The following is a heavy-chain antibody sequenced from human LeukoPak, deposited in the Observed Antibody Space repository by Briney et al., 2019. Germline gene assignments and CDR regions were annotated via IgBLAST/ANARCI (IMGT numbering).Heavy chain of an antibody. Sequence: SETLSLTCAVYGGSFSGYYWSWIRKPPGKGLDWIGEINHSGSTNYNPSLKSRVTISVDTSKNQFSLKLSSVTAADTAVYYCARGQGYCSSTSCSNWFDPWGQGTLVTVSS. CDR1: GGSFSGYY. J-gene: IGHJ5*02. D-gene: IGHD2-2*01. V-gene: IGHV4-34*01. CDR2: INHSGST. CDR3: ARGQGYCSSTSCSNWFDP.